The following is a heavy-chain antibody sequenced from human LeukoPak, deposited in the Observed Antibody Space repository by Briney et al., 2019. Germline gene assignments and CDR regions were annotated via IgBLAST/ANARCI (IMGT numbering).Heavy chain of an antibody. CDR3: ARDQNILTPYYFDY. D-gene: IGHD3-9*01. Sequence: PGGSLRLSCAASGFTFSSYSMNWVRQAPGKGLEWVSSISSSSSYIYYADSVKGRFTISRDNAKNSLYLQMNSLRAEDTAVYYCARDQNILTPYYFDYWGQGTLVTVSS. CDR1: GFTFSSYS. J-gene: IGHJ4*02. V-gene: IGHV3-21*01. CDR2: ISSSSSYI.